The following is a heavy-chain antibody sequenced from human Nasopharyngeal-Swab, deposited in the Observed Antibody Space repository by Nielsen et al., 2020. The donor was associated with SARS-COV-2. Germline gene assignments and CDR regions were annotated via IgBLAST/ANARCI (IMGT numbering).Heavy chain of an antibody. CDR3: ARSYSSGWADFDS. J-gene: IGHJ4*02. CDR1: GYTFTAYY. V-gene: IGHV1-2*06. CDR2: INPNSGGT. Sequence: ASVKVSCKASGYTFTAYYMHWVRQAPGQEPEWMGRINPNSGGTNYAQKFQGRVSMTRDTSISTVYMDLNRLTSDDSTVYYCARSYSSGWADFDSWSQGTLVTVSS. D-gene: IGHD6-19*01.